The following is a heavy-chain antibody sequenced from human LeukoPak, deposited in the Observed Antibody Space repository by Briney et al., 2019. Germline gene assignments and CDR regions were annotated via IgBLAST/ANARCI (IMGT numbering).Heavy chain of an antibody. CDR2: INTNTGNP. D-gene: IGHD5-18*01. Sequence: VASVKVSCKASGYTFTSYDINWVRQAPGQGLEWMGWINTNTGNPTYARGFTGRFVFSLDTSVSTVYLQISSLKAEDTAVYYCARDQRRDTAMVTGLLDYWGQGTLVTVSS. CDR3: ARDQRRDTAMVTGLLDY. J-gene: IGHJ4*02. V-gene: IGHV7-4-1*02. CDR1: GYTFTSYD.